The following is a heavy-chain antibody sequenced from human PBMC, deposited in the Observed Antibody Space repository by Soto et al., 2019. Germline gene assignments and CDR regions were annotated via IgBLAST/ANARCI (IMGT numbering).Heavy chain of an antibody. CDR1: AFTFKNHW. J-gene: IGHJ4*02. D-gene: IGHD3-22*01. Sequence: EVQLVESGGGLVQPGGSQRLSCAASAFTFKNHWMHWVRQVPGKGPVWVSRINGDGSFTSYADAVKGRFTISRDNAKNKLYLQMNSLRAEDTAVYYCAREIYDDYDSSGFDHWGQGTLVTVSS. V-gene: IGHV3-74*01. CDR3: AREIYDDYDSSGFDH. CDR2: INGDGSFT.